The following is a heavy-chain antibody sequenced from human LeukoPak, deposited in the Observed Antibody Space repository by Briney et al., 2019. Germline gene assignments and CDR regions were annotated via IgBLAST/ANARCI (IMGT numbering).Heavy chain of an antibody. V-gene: IGHV3-48*01. CDR3: ARFRTWGDKAFDY. J-gene: IGHJ4*02. D-gene: IGHD2-21*02. CDR2: IGTTSGAI. Sequence: PGVSLRLSCAASGFTFSSYWMNWARQAPGKGLEWVSYIGTTSGAIYYADSVKGRFTISRDSAKNSLYLQMNSLRAEDTAVYYCARFRTWGDKAFDYWGQGTLVTVSS. CDR1: GFTFSSYW.